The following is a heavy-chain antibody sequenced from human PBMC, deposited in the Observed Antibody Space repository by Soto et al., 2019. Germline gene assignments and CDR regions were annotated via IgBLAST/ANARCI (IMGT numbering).Heavy chain of an antibody. V-gene: IGHV4-61*01. J-gene: IGHJ5*02. Sequence: QVQLQESGLGLVKPSETLSPTCTVSGGSVSSGSYYWSWIRQPPGKGLEWIGYINYSGSTNYNPFLTSGVTITVDTSKNQFSLKLSSVTAADTAVYYCARGVPYSYSYVSWFDPWGQGTLVTVSS. D-gene: IGHD5-18*01. CDR2: INYSGST. CDR3: ARGVPYSYSYVSWFDP. CDR1: GGSVSSGSYY.